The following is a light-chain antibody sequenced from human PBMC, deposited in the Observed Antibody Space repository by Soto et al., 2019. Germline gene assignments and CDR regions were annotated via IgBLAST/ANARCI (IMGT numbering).Light chain of an antibody. V-gene: IGKV3-15*01. Sequence: EVVMTQSPASLSVSPGERVTLSCRASQNVRNNLAWYHQKPGQAPRLLLYGASTRATAIPARFSGSGSGTEFTLTISSLQSEDFAVYYCQQYESWPRTFGQGTKVDIK. J-gene: IGKJ1*01. CDR2: GAS. CDR1: QNVRNN. CDR3: QQYESWPRT.